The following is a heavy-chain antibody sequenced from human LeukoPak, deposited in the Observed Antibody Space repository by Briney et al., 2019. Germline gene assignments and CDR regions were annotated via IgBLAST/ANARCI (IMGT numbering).Heavy chain of an antibody. D-gene: IGHD5-18*01. CDR3: ARDLQLWAGDAFDI. V-gene: IGHV3-30-3*01. Sequence: GGSLRLSCAASGCTFSSYAMHWVRQAPGKGLEWVAVISYDGSNKYYADSVKGRFTISRDNSKNTLYLQMNSLRAGDTAVYYCARDLQLWAGDAFDIWGQGTMVTVSS. J-gene: IGHJ3*02. CDR2: ISYDGSNK. CDR1: GCTFSSYA.